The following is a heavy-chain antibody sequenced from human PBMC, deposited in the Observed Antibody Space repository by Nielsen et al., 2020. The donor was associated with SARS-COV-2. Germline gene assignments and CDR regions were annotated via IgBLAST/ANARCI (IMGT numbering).Heavy chain of an antibody. CDR2: ISGSGGST. J-gene: IGHJ4*02. CDR1: GFTFSSYA. Sequence: GGSLRLSCAASGFTFSSYAMSWVRQAPGKGLEWVSAISGSGGSTYYADSVKGRFTISRDNSKNTLYLQMNSLRAEDTAVYYCAKGRIAAAAKAPVDYWGQGTLVTSPQ. D-gene: IGHD6-13*01. CDR3: AKGRIAAAAKAPVDY. V-gene: IGHV3-23*01.